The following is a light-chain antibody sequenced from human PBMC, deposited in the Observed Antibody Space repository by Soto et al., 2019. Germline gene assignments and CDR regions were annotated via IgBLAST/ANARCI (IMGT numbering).Light chain of an antibody. Sequence: EIVLTQSPGTLSLSPGERATLSCRASQSVISSYLAWYQQKPGQTPRLLIYGASNRATGIPDRFSGSGSGTDFTLTISRLEPEDFAMYFCQQYVSSPQTFGQGTKVDIK. CDR2: GAS. CDR1: QSVISSY. CDR3: QQYVSSPQT. V-gene: IGKV3-20*01. J-gene: IGKJ1*01.